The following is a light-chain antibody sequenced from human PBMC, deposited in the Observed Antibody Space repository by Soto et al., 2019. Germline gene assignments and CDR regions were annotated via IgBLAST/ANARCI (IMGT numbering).Light chain of an antibody. J-gene: IGLJ3*02. CDR3: QTWGTGIWV. CDR1: TGHISYA. Sequence: QSVLTQSPSASASLGASVKLTCTLSTGHISYAIAWHQQQPEKGPLYLMKLNSDGSHNKGDGIPDRFSGSSSGAERYLTISSLQSEDEADDYCQTWGTGIWVFGGGTKLTVL. CDR2: LNSDGSH. V-gene: IGLV4-69*01.